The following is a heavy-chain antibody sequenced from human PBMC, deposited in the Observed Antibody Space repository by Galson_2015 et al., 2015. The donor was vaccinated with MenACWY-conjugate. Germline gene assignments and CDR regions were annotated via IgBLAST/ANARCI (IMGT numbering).Heavy chain of an antibody. CDR3: ARRQLKAAAAPFDP. Sequence: SGAEVKKPGESLKISCKGSGYSFSTYWIGWVRQMPGKGLEWMGIIWPGDFHTIYSPSFQGQVTISVDKSKDTAYLQWNSLQASDTGMYYCARRQLKAAAAPFDPWGQGTLVTVS. CDR1: GYSFSTYW. V-gene: IGHV5-51*01. J-gene: IGHJ5*02. D-gene: IGHD6-13*01. CDR2: IWPGDFHT.